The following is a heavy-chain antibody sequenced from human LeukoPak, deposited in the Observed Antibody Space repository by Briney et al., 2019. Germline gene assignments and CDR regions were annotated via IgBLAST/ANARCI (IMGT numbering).Heavy chain of an antibody. J-gene: IGHJ4*02. CDR1: GYTFTGYY. Sequence: ASVKVSCKASGYTFTGYYMHWVRQDPGQGLEWMGWINPNSGGTNYAQKFQGRVTMTRDTSISTAYMELSRLRSDDTAVYYCARAPRGYSYGYGYWGQGTLVTVSS. CDR3: ARAPRGYSYGYGY. V-gene: IGHV1-2*02. CDR2: INPNSGGT. D-gene: IGHD5-18*01.